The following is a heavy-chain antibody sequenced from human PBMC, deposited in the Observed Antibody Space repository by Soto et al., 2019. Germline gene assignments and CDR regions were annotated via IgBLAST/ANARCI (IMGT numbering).Heavy chain of an antibody. CDR1: GFTFSDYA. CDR2: ISYEGSNT. V-gene: IGHV3-30*04. CDR3: ARPINTIAVNDPFAI. D-gene: IGHD3-22*01. Sequence: PGGSLRLSCAASGFTFSDYAMHWVRQAPGKGLAWVASISYEGSNTYYADSVRGRFTISRDDSKNTLYLQMSGLRVEDTAVYLCARPINTIAVNDPFAISGEGTMVTVSS. J-gene: IGHJ3*02.